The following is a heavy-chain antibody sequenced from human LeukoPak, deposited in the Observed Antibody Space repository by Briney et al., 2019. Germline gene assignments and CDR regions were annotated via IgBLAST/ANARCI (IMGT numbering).Heavy chain of an antibody. V-gene: IGHV3-20*04. J-gene: IGHJ6*03. CDR3: ARAGELRYMDV. CDR2: IKHIGPTT. Sequence: GGSLRLSCAASGFTFDDYGMSWVRQAPGKGLEWVSTIKHIGPTTYYADSVKGRFTISRDNAKNSLFLQMGSLRADDTAIYYCARAGELRYMDVWGKGTAVTVSS. CDR1: GFTFDDYG. D-gene: IGHD3-16*01.